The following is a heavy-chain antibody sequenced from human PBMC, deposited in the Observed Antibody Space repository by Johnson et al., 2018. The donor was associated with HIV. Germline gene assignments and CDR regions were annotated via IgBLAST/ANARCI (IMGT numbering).Heavy chain of an antibody. D-gene: IGHD6-13*01. J-gene: IGHJ3*02. CDR2: INWNGGST. V-gene: IGHV3-20*04. CDR1: GFTFHDYA. Sequence: VQLVESGGVVVQPGGSLRLSCAASGFTFHDYAMSWVRQAPGKGLEWVSGINWNGGSTGYADSVKGRFTISRENAKNSLYLQMNSLRAGDTAVYYCARSLSSSWYEGAFDIWGQGTMVTVSS. CDR3: ARSLSSSWYEGAFDI.